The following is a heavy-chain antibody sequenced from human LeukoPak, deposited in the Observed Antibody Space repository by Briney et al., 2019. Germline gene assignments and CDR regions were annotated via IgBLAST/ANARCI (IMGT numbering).Heavy chain of an antibody. D-gene: IGHD3-16*01. CDR2: IYYSGST. J-gene: IGHJ4*02. V-gene: IGHV4-39*01. CDR1: GGSISSSTYY. Sequence: SETLSLTCTVSGGSISSSTYYWGWIRRPPGKGLEWVGSIYYSGSTYYNPSLKSRVTVSVDTSKNQFSLKLSSVTAADTAVYYCVRGSTLRHYQYWGQGTLVTVSS. CDR3: VRGSTLRHYQY.